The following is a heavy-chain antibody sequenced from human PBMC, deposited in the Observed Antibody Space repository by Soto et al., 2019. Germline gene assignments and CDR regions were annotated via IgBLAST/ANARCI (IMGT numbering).Heavy chain of an antibody. CDR3: ARDRSGGYSYDEIDY. D-gene: IGHD5-18*01. J-gene: IGHJ4*02. CDR2: INAGNGNT. CDR1: GYTFTSYA. Sequence: ASVKVSCKASGYTFTSYAMHWVRQAPGQRLEWMGWINAGNGNTKYSQKFQGRVTITRDTSASTAYMELSSLRSEDTAVYYCARDRSGGYSYDEIDYWGQGTLVTVSS. V-gene: IGHV1-3*01.